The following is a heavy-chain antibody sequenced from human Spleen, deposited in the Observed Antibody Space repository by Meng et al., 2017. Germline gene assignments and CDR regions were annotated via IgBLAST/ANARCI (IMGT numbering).Heavy chain of an antibody. J-gene: IGHJ4*02. D-gene: IGHD4-11*01. CDR1: GFTFSSYA. CDR3: ARGGPVTTELKFDY. Sequence: GESLKISCAASGFTFSSYAMSWVRQAPGKGLEWVSYISSSGSTIYYADSVKGRFTISRDNAKNSLYLQMNSLRAEDTAVYYCARGGPVTTELKFDYWGQGTLVTVSS. CDR2: ISSSGSTI. V-gene: IGHV3-48*03.